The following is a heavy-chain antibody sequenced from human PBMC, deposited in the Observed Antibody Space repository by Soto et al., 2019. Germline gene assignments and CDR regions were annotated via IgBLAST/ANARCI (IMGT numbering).Heavy chain of an antibody. V-gene: IGHV3-30-3*01. D-gene: IGHD2-2*01. CDR2: ISYDGSNK. CDR3: ARGGGVDIVVPPATWGMDV. J-gene: IGHJ6*02. Sequence: QVQLVESGGGVVQPGRSLRLSCAASGFTFSSYAMHWVRQAPGKGLEWVAVISYDGSNKYYADSVKGRFTISRDNSKNTLYLQMNSLRAEDTAVYYCARGGGVDIVVPPATWGMDVWGQGTTVTVSS. CDR1: GFTFSSYA.